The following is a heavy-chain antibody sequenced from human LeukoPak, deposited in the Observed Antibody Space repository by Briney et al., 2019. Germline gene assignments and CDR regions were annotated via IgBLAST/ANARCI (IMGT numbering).Heavy chain of an antibody. CDR2: INSDGSST. J-gene: IGHJ4*02. D-gene: IGHD2-21*02. Sequence: QPGGSLRLSCAASGFTFSSYWMHWVRQAPGKGLVWVSCINSDGSSTSYADSVKGRFTISRDNAKNTLYLQMNSLRAEDTAVYYCARDGDGDYVDYWGQGTLVTVSS. CDR3: ARDGDGDYVDY. V-gene: IGHV3-74*01. CDR1: GFTFSSYW.